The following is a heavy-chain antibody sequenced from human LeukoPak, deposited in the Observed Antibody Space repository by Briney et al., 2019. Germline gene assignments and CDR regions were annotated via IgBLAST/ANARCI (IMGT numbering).Heavy chain of an antibody. J-gene: IGHJ4*02. CDR2: ISSSSSYI. D-gene: IGHD3-22*01. CDR3: SGYYYDSSGYLLDY. Sequence: GGSLRLSCAASGFTFSSYSMNWVRQAPGKGLEWVSSISSSSSYIYYADSVKGRFTISRHNSKNTLYLQMNSLRAEDTAVYYCSGYYYDSSGYLLDYWGQGTLVTVSS. V-gene: IGHV3-21*04. CDR1: GFTFSSYS.